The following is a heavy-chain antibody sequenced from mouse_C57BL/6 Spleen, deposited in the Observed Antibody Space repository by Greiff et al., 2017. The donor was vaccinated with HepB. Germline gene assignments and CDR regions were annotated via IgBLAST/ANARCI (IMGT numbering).Heavy chain of an antibody. D-gene: IGHD1-1*01. CDR3: ARPLYYGSSYYAMDY. CDR1: GFTFSDYG. J-gene: IGHJ4*01. V-gene: IGHV5-17*01. CDR2: ISGGSSTI. Sequence: EVKLMESGGGLVKPGGSLKLSCAASGFTFSDYGMHWVRQAPEKGLEWVAYISGGSSTIYYADTVKGRFTISRDNAKNTLFLQMTSLRSEDTAMYYCARPLYYGSSYYAMDYWGQGTSVTVSS.